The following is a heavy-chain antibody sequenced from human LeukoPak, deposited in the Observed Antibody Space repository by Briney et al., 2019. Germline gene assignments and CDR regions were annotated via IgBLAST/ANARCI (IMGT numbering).Heavy chain of an antibody. J-gene: IGHJ5*02. CDR3: ARASTEYAVTDGFDT. CDR2: VSFGSSYI. V-gene: IGHV3-21*06. D-gene: IGHD4-17*01. Sequence: PGGSLRLSCAASGFVFTDYHIDWVRQVPGKGLQWVSYVSFGSSYISYADSLKGRFTISRDDAKSSVYLEMTSLRTDDTAVYYCARASTEYAVTDGFDTWGPGTLVTVSS. CDR1: GFVFTDYH.